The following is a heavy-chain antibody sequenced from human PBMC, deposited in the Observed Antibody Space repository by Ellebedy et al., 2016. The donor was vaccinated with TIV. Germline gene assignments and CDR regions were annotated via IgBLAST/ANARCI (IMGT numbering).Heavy chain of an antibody. V-gene: IGHV3-21*04. J-gene: IGHJ4*02. CDR1: GFTFSSYS. CDR3: AKYYCPNGVCYHFDY. D-gene: IGHD2-8*01. CDR2: ISSSSNYI. Sequence: GESLKISCAASGFTFSSYSMNWVRQAPGKGLEWVSSISSSSNYIYYTDSVKGRFTISRDNAKNSLYLQMNSLRAEDTAVYFCAKYYCPNGVCYHFDYWGRGTLVTVSS.